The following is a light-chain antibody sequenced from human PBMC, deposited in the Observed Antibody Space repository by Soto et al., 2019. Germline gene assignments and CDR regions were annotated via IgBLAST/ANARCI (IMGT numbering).Light chain of an antibody. J-gene: IGKJ3*01. CDR3: QQYNSYSGT. CDR2: DAS. CDR1: QSVSSW. V-gene: IGKV1-5*01. Sequence: DIQMTQSPSTLSASVGDRVTITCRASQSVSSWLAWYQQKPGKAPKLLIYDASSLESGVPSRFSGSGSGTEFTLTISSLQPEDFATYYCQQYNSYSGTFGPGTKVDIK.